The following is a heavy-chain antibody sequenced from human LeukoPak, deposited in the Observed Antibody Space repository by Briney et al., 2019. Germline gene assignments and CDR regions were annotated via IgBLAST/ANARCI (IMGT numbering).Heavy chain of an antibody. D-gene: IGHD3-22*01. V-gene: IGHV3-48*02. J-gene: IGHJ4*02. Sequence: GGSLRLSCAASGFTVSTNYMSWVRQAPGKGLEWISYINTAGSTMYHADSVKGRFTISRDNAKNSLYLQMNSLRDEDTAVYYCARTRSGYYFDYWGQGTLVTVSS. CDR3: ARTRSGYYFDY. CDR1: GFTVSTNY. CDR2: INTAGSTM.